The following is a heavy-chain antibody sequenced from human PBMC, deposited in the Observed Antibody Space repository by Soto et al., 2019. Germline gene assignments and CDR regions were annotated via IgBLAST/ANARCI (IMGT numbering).Heavy chain of an antibody. CDR3: AKVFQSWGIVDPFDY. CDR2: ISASGDRT. Sequence: EVQLLESGGGLVQPGGSLRLSCAASEFTFSGYAMSWVRQAPGKGLEWVSTISASGDRTYYADSVKGHFTISRDNSKNTLYLQMNSLSAEDTALYYCAKVFQSWGIVDPFDYWGQGTLVTVSS. D-gene: IGHD3-22*01. J-gene: IGHJ4*02. V-gene: IGHV3-23*01. CDR1: EFTFSGYA.